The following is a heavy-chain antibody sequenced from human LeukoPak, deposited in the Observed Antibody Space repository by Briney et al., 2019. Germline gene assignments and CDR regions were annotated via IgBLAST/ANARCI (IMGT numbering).Heavy chain of an antibody. D-gene: IGHD2-15*01. CDR2: IRYDGSNK. CDR3: AKDIGYCSGGSCGYMDV. V-gene: IGHV3-30*02. Sequence: GGSLRLSCAASGFTFSSYGMHWVRQAPGKGLEWVAFIRYDGSNKYYADSVKGRFTISRDNSKNTLYLQMNSLRAEDTAVYYCAKDIGYCSGGSCGYMDVWGKGTTVIVSS. CDR1: GFTFSSYG. J-gene: IGHJ6*03.